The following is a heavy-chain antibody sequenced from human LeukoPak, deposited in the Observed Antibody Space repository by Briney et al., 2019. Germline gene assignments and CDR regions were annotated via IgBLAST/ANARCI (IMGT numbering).Heavy chain of an antibody. D-gene: IGHD1-26*01. J-gene: IGHJ5*02. CDR3: ARDPLVGATFGWFDP. CDR2: ISSSGSTI. Sequence: GGSLRLSCAASGFTFSSYEMNWVRQAPGKGLEWVSYISSSGSTIYYADSVKGRFTISRDNAKNSLYLQMTGLRAEDTAVYYCARDPLVGATFGWFDPWGQGTLVTVSS. V-gene: IGHV3-48*03. CDR1: GFTFSSYE.